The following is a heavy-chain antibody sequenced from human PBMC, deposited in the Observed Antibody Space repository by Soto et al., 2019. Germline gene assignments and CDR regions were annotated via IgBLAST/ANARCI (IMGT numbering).Heavy chain of an antibody. CDR2: INPNSGGT. CDR3: ARGGYYQPNPDYLDY. Sequence: GASVKVSCKASGYTFTGYYMHWVRQAPGQGLEWMGWINPNSGGTNYAQKFQGWVTMTRDTSISTAYMELSRLRSDDTAVYYCARGGYYQPNPDYLDYWGQGTLVTVSS. D-gene: IGHD3-22*01. CDR1: GYTFTGYY. V-gene: IGHV1-2*04. J-gene: IGHJ4*02.